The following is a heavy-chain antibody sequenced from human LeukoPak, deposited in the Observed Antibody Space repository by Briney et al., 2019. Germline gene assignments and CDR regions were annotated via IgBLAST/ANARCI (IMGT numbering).Heavy chain of an antibody. CDR1: GYSFTSYW. J-gene: IGHJ6*02. V-gene: IGHV5-51*01. Sequence: GESLKISCKGSGYSFTSYWIGWVRQMPGKGLEWMGVIYPGDSDTRYSPSFQGQVTISADKSISTAYLQWSSLKASDTAMYYCARQRGWLQSPVPYYYYGMDVWGQGTTVTVSS. D-gene: IGHD5-24*01. CDR2: IYPGDSDT. CDR3: ARQRGWLQSPVPYYYYGMDV.